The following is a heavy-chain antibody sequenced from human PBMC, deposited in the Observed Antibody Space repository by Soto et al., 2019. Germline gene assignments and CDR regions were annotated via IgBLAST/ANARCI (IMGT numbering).Heavy chain of an antibody. J-gene: IGHJ6*03. D-gene: IGHD2-2*01. V-gene: IGHV1-2*04. CDR2: INPNSGGT. CDR3: ARDGGYCRSNSCYVDYYSYMAV. Sequence: GASVDVSWEASGYRFTGYYMHWARQAPGQGLEWMGWINPNSGGTNYAQKFQGWVTMTRDTSISTAYMELSRLRSDDTAVYYCARDGGYCRSNSCYVDYYSYMAVWGNGTTVTVSS. CDR1: GYRFTGYY.